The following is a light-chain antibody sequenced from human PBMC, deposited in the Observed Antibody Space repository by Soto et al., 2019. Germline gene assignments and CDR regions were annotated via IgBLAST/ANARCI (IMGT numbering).Light chain of an antibody. V-gene: IGKV4-1*01. CDR2: WAS. J-gene: IGKJ5*01. Sequence: DIVVTKSPDSLAVSLAERTTINCKSSQNNKNYLAWYQQKAGQPPKLLIDWASTRASGVPDRFSGSGSGTDFTLTITSLETEDFAVYYCQQYGSSITFGQGTRLEIK. CDR1: QNNKNY. CDR3: QQYGSSIT.